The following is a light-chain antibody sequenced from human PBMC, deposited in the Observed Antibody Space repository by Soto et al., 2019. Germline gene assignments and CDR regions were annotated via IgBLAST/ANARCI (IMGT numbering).Light chain of an antibody. Sequence: EIVLTQSPGTLSLSPGERATLSCRASQSVSSSYLAWYQQKPGQAPRLLIYGASSRATAIPGRFSGSGSGTDFPLTISRLEPEDFAVYYCQQYGSSPGFTFGPGTKVDIK. V-gene: IGKV3-20*01. CDR2: GAS. CDR1: QSVSSSY. J-gene: IGKJ3*01. CDR3: QQYGSSPGFT.